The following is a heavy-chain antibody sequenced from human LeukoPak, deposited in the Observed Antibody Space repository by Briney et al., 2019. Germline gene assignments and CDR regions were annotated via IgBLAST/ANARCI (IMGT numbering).Heavy chain of an antibody. CDR2: ISSSSNTI. CDR1: GFTFSTHS. J-gene: IGHJ5*02. D-gene: IGHD4-11*01. CDR3: ARRATTERLNYFDP. Sequence: PGGALRLSCAASGFTFSTHSMNWVRQAPGKGLEWVSFISSSSNTIYYADSVKGRFTISRDNAKNSLYLQMNSLRAEDTAVYYCARRATTERLNYFDPWGQGTQVTVSS. V-gene: IGHV3-48*04.